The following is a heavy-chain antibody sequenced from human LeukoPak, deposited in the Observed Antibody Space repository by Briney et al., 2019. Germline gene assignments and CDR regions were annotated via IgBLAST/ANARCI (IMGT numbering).Heavy chain of an antibody. D-gene: IGHD6-6*01. V-gene: IGHV1-69*13. CDR3: ARDGYSSSSFTPFDY. J-gene: IGHJ4*02. CDR2: IIPIFGTA. CDR1: GGTFSSYA. Sequence: GASVKVSCKASGGTFSSYAISWVRQAPGRGLEWMGGIIPIFGTANYAQKFQGRVTITADESTSTAYMELSSLRSEDTAVYYCARDGYSSSSFTPFDYWGQGTLVTVSS.